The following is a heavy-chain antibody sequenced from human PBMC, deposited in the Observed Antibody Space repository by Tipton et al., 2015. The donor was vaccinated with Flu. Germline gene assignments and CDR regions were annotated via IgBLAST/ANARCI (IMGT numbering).Heavy chain of an antibody. V-gene: IGHV4-59*11. CDR1: GGSISSHY. CDR2: IYYSGSI. D-gene: IGHD3-16*01. Sequence: TLSLTCIVSGGSISSHYWSWIRQPPGKGLEWIGYIYYSGSISYNPSLKSRVTISVDTSKSQFSLKLSSVTAADTAVYYCAREWGDAFDIWGQGTMVTVSS. CDR3: AREWGDAFDI. J-gene: IGHJ3*02.